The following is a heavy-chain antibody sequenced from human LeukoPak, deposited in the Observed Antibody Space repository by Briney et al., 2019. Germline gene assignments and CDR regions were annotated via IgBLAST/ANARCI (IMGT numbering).Heavy chain of an antibody. Sequence: PGGSLRLSCGASGFTFSRYAMNWVRQAPGQGLEWVAIISYGGNNQYYAESVKGRFTISRDNTKNTVYLQMNSLRPEDTAVYYCARDQGIFDYWGQGTLVTVSS. V-gene: IGHV3-30-3*01. J-gene: IGHJ4*02. CDR1: GFTFSRYA. CDR3: ARDQGIFDY. CDR2: ISYGGNNQ.